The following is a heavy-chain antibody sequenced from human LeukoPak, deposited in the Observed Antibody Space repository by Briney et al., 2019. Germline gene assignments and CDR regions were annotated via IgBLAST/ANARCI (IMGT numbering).Heavy chain of an antibody. Sequence: GGSLRLSCAASRFTFSSYAMSWVRQAPGKGLEWVSAISGSGGSTYYADSVKGRFTISRDSAKNSLYLQMNSLRAEDTALYYCAKGLVATITGDAFDIWGQGTMVTVSS. CDR2: ISGSGGST. V-gene: IGHV3-23*01. CDR1: RFTFSSYA. CDR3: AKGLVATITGDAFDI. D-gene: IGHD5-12*01. J-gene: IGHJ3*02.